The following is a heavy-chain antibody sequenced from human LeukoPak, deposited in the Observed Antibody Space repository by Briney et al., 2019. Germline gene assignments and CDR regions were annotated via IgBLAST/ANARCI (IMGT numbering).Heavy chain of an antibody. Sequence: SETLSLTCTVSGGSISSYYWSWIRQPPGKGLEWIGYIYYSGSTNYNPSLKSRVTISVDTSKNQFYLKLSSVTAADTAVYYCARSSSAGRRWFDPWGQGTLVTVSS. D-gene: IGHD6-19*01. J-gene: IGHJ5*02. CDR1: GGSISSYY. CDR2: IYYSGST. CDR3: ARSSSAGRRWFDP. V-gene: IGHV4-59*01.